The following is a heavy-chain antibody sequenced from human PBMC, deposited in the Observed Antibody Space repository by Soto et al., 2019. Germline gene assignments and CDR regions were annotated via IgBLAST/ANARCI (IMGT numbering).Heavy chain of an antibody. J-gene: IGHJ4*02. CDR2: INAGNGNT. CDR1: GYTFTSYA. CDR3: AKDYHASSGYYPPALLFDY. Sequence: ASVKVSCKASGYTFTSYAMHWVRQAPGQRLEWMGWINAGNGNTKYSQKFQGRVTITRDTSASTAYMELSSLRSEDTAVYYCAKDYHASSGYYPPALLFDYWGQGTLVTVSS. V-gene: IGHV1-3*01. D-gene: IGHD3-22*01.